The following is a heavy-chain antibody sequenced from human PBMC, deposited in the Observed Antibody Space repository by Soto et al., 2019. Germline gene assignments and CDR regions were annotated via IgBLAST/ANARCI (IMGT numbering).Heavy chain of an antibody. D-gene: IGHD2-2*01. CDR2: IIPTLGIT. V-gene: IGHV1-69*04. CDR1: GDTFSTCT. Sequence: QVQLVQSGAEVKKPGSSVKVSCKASGDTFSTCTISWLRQAPGQGLEWMGRIIPTLGITVYPQEFQGRVTITADKSTSTAYMELSSLRSEDTAFYFCARAPITTNSFDDWGQGTLITVSS. CDR3: ARAPITTNSFDD. J-gene: IGHJ4*02.